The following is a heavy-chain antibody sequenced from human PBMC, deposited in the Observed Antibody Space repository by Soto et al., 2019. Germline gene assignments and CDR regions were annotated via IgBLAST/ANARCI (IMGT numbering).Heavy chain of an antibody. Sequence: QLQLQESGPGLVQPSETVSLTCTVSGGSITSRDKYWGWIRQPPGKGLEWIGTVYHSGRTYYNPSLTSRVTMSVDTSKNEFSVRLNSVTAADTAVYYCARLIPYCGGDCYSVGSFDIWGQGTMVTVSS. D-gene: IGHD2-21*02. V-gene: IGHV4-39*01. CDR2: VYHSGRT. CDR3: ARLIPYCGGDCYSVGSFDI. CDR1: GGSITSRDKY. J-gene: IGHJ3*02.